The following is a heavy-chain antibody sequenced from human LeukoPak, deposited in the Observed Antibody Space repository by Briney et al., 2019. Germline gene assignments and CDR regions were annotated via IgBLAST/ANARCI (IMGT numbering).Heavy chain of an antibody. Sequence: GGSLRLSCAASGFTFSRHWMYWVRQAPAKGLEWVANIKQDGSAKPYVDSVKGRFTISRDNAKNSLFLQMNSLRAEDTAVYYCARDNGWSADFWGQGTLVTVSS. V-gene: IGHV3-7*03. J-gene: IGHJ4*02. CDR2: IKQDGSAK. D-gene: IGHD2-15*01. CDR1: GFTFSRHW. CDR3: ARDNGWSADF.